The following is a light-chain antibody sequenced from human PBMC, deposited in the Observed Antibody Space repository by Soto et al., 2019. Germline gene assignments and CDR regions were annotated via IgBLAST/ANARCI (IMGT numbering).Light chain of an antibody. CDR3: SSYTFTSTLYV. J-gene: IGLJ1*01. CDR1: SSDIGRYNY. Sequence: QSVLTQPASVSASPGQSITISCTGASSDIGRYNYVSWYQQHPGKAPRLMIYEVTKRPSGVSNRFSGSKSGNTASLTISGLQAEDEADYYCSSYTFTSTLYVFGTGTKVTVL. V-gene: IGLV2-14*03. CDR2: EVT.